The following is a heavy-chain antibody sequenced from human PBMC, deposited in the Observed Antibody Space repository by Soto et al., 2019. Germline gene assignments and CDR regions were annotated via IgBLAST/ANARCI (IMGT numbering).Heavy chain of an antibody. CDR3: ARGGIAAADNYYHYGMAV. CDR2: INHSGST. V-gene: IGHV4-34*01. J-gene: IGHJ6*02. CDR1: GGSFSGYY. D-gene: IGHD6-13*01. Sequence: SETLSLTCAVYGGSFSGYYWSWIRQPPGKGLEWIGEINHSGSTNYDPSLKSRVTISVDTSKNQFSLKLSSVTAADTAVYYCARGGIAAADNYYHYGMAVWGQGTTVTVSS.